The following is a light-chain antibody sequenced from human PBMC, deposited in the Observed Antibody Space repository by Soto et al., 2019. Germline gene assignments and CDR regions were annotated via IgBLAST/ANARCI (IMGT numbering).Light chain of an antibody. CDR3: QQYNSFSPYT. J-gene: IGKJ2*01. V-gene: IGKV1-5*01. CDR2: DAS. Sequence: DIQMTQSPSTLSASVGDRVTITCRASQSISSWLAWYQQKPGKAPKLLNYDASSLESGAPSRFSGSGSGTEFTLTISSLQPDDFATYYCQQYNSFSPYTFGQGTKLEIK. CDR1: QSISSW.